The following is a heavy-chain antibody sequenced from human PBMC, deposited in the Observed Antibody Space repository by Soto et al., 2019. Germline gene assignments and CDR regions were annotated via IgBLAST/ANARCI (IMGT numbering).Heavy chain of an antibody. Sequence: ASLKVSCKAPGYTFTGYYMHWVRQAPGQGLEWMGWINPNSGGTNYAQKFQGRVTMTRDTSISTAYMELSRLRSDDTAVYYCARSGLEGSSWNIFYYYYGMDVWGQGTTVTVSS. CDR2: INPNSGGT. CDR3: ARSGLEGSSWNIFYYYYGMDV. CDR1: GYTFTGYY. J-gene: IGHJ6*02. V-gene: IGHV1-2*02. D-gene: IGHD6-13*01.